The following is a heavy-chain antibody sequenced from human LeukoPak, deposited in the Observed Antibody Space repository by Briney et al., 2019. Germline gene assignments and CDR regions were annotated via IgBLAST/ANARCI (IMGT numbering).Heavy chain of an antibody. CDR3: ARRIGYFDY. D-gene: IGHD2/OR15-2a*01. CDR1: GFTFSSYE. J-gene: IGHJ4*02. CDR2: IKQDGSEK. Sequence: PGGSLRLSCAASGFTFSSYEMNWVRQAPGKGLEWVANIKQDGSEKYYVDSVKGRFTISRDNAKNSLYLQMNSLRAEDTAVYYCARRIGYFDYWGQGTLVTVSS. V-gene: IGHV3-7*01.